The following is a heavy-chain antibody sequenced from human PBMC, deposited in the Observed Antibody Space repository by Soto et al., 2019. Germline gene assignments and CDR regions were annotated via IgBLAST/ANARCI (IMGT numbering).Heavy chain of an antibody. J-gene: IGHJ6*02. V-gene: IGHV3-30*09. D-gene: IGHD3-3*01. CDR2: ISYDGSNK. CDR3: ARDRITIFGVVTNFHLYYYYYGMDV. CDR1: GFTFSSYA. Sequence: GGSLRLSCAASGFTFSSYAMHWVRQAPGKGLEWVAVISYDGSNKYYADSVKGRFAISRDNSKNTLYLQMNSLRAEDTAVYYCARDRITIFGVVTNFHLYYYYYGMDVWGQGTTVPVSS.